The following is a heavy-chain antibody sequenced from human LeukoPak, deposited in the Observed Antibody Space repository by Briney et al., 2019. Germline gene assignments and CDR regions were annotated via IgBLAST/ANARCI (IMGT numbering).Heavy chain of an antibody. J-gene: IGHJ4*02. D-gene: IGHD3-9*01. V-gene: IGHV3-23*01. CDR1: GFTVSSNY. CDR3: AKSHVSTATGTGRYFDY. CDR2: ISVGSDVI. Sequence: GESLRLSCAASGFTVSSNYMSWVRQAPGKGLEWVSAISVGSDVIYYVDSVKGRFAISRDNSKHTVYLQMDSLRAEDTAVYYCAKSHVSTATGTGRYFDYWGQGTLVTVSS.